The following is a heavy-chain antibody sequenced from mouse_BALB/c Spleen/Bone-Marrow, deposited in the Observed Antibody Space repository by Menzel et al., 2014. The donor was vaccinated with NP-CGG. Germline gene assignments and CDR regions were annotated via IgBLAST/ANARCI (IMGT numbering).Heavy chain of an antibody. CDR3: ARNANWLFTY. CDR2: INPGSGDT. Sequence: QVQLQQSGAELVRPGTSVKVSCKASGYAFTTYLIEWVKQRPGQGLEWIGVINPGSGDTHYNEKFKDKATLTADKSPSTAYMQLSSLTSDDSAVYFCARNANWLFTYWGQGTLVTVSA. J-gene: IGHJ3*01. CDR1: GYAFTTYL. V-gene: IGHV1-54*01. D-gene: IGHD4-1*01.